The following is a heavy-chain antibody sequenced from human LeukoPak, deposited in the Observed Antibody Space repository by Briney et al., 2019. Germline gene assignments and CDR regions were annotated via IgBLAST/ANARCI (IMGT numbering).Heavy chain of an antibody. V-gene: IGHV3-33*01. D-gene: IGHD1-26*01. CDR1: GFTFSSYG. CDR2: IWYDGSNK. Sequence: GGSLRLSCAASGFTFSSYGMHWVRQAPGEGLEWVAVIWYDGSNKYYADSVKGRFTISRDNSKNTLYLQMNSLKAEDTAVYYCARGSYYRYGPLDYWGQGTLVTVSS. CDR3: ARGSYYRYGPLDY. J-gene: IGHJ4*02.